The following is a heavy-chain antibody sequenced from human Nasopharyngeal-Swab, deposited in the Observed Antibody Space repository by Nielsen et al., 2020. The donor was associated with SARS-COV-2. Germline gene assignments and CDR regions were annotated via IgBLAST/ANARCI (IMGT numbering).Heavy chain of an antibody. D-gene: IGHD3-22*01. J-gene: IGHJ4*02. Sequence: ASVKVSCKASGYTFTSSDINWVRQATGQRLEWMGWMNPNSGNAGYAQKFQGRVTMTRDTSISTAYMELSSLTSEDTAVYYCARGGVYYDSSGYDYWGQGTLVTVSS. CDR2: MNPNSGNA. CDR1: GYTFTSSD. V-gene: IGHV1-8*01. CDR3: ARGGVYYDSSGYDY.